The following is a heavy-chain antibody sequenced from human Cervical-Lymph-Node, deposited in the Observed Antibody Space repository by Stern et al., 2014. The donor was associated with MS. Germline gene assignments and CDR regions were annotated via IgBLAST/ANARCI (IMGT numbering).Heavy chain of an antibody. CDR3: ARPATGVDYDSSGPKHLYYFDY. D-gene: IGHD3-22*01. J-gene: IGHJ4*02. Sequence: VQLVQSGAEVKKPGESLRISCKGSGYSFTSYWISWVRQMPGKGLEWMGRIDPSDSYTNYSPSFQGHVTISADKSISTAYLQWSSLKASDTAMYYCARPATGVDYDSSGPKHLYYFDYWGQGTLVTVSS. V-gene: IGHV5-10-1*03. CDR1: GYSFTSYW. CDR2: IDPSDSYT.